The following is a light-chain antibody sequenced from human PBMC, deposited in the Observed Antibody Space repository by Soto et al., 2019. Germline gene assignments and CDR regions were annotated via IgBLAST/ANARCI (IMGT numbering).Light chain of an antibody. CDR3: SAYTTSSARV. V-gene: IGLV2-14*01. J-gene: IGLJ1*01. CDR1: SGDIGGYKH. CDR2: EVS. Sequence: QSALTQPASVAGSPGQSITISCTGTSGDIGGYKHVSWYQQHPGKAPKLMIYEVSNRPSGVSNRFSGSKSGNTPSLTISQPQADHQAHYYCSAYTTSSARVFXTGTKGTV.